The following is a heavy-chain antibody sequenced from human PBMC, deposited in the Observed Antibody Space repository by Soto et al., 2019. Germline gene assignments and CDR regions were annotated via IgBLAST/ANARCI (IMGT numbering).Heavy chain of an antibody. CDR1: GYRFINYW. CDR3: VRHGNGTPFYFDF. CDR2: IDPSDSYT. Sequence: EVQLVQSGAEVKKPGESLRLSCQGSGYRFINYWISWVRQMPGKGLEWVGRIDPSDSYTVYSPSFQGHVTISIDTAINTAFLEWRSLQASDTGMYYCVRHGNGTPFYFDFWGRGTLVPVSS. J-gene: IGHJ4*02. D-gene: IGHD1-1*01. V-gene: IGHV5-10-1*03.